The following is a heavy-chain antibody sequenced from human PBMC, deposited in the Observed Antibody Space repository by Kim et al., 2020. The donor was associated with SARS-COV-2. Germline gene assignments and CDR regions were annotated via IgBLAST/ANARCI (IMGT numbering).Heavy chain of an antibody. V-gene: IGHV3-9*01. CDR3: AKDMSSSVWTGFDP. D-gene: IGHD3-16*01. CDR1: GFTFDDYA. J-gene: IGHJ5*02. Sequence: GGSLRLSCAASGFTFDDYAMHWVRQAPGKGLEWVSGISWNSGSIGYADSVKGRFTISRDNAKNSLYLQMNSLRAEDTALYYCAKDMSSSVWTGFDPWGQG. CDR2: ISWNSGSI.